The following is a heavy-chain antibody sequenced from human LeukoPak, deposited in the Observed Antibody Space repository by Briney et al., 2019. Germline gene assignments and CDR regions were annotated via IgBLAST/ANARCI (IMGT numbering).Heavy chain of an antibody. Sequence: SETLSLTCAVYGGSFSGYYWSWIRQPPGKGLEWIGSIYYSGSTYYNPSLKSRVTISVDTSKNQFSLKLSSVTAADTAVYYCARHTKETETDYYYGMDVWGQGTTVTVTS. CDR2: IYYSGST. CDR1: GGSFSGYY. J-gene: IGHJ6*02. CDR3: ARHTKETETDYYYGMDV. V-gene: IGHV4-34*01.